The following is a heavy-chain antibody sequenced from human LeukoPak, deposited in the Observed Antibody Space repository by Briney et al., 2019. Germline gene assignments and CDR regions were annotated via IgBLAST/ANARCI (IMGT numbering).Heavy chain of an antibody. CDR1: GGSFSGYY. CDR2: INHSGST. CDR3: ARGPGRRVVPADSYYYGMDV. V-gene: IGHV4-34*01. J-gene: IGHJ6*02. D-gene: IGHD2-2*01. Sequence: SETLSLTWAVYGGSFSGYYWSWIRQPPGKGLEWIGEINHSGSTNYNPSLKSRVTISVDTSKNQFSLKLSSVTAADTAVYYCARGPGRRVVPADSYYYGMDVWGQGTTVTVSS.